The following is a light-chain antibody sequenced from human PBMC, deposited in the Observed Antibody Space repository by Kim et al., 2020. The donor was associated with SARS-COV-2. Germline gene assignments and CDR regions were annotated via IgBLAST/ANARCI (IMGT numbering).Light chain of an antibody. CDR2: EVS. Sequence: QSVTISCTGNSSDVGSYNRVSWYQQPPGTAPQLMIHEVSNRPSGVPDRFSGSKSGNTASLTISGLQAEDEADYYCSSYTSNSTPYVFGTGTKVTVL. V-gene: IGLV2-18*02. J-gene: IGLJ1*01. CDR3: SSYTSNSTPYV. CDR1: SSDVGSYNR.